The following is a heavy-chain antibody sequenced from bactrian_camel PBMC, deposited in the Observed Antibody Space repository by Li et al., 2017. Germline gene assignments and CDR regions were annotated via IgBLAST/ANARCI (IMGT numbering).Heavy chain of an antibody. J-gene: IGHJ4*01. Sequence: HVQLVESGGGSVQAGGSRTLSCVASGYSFDTKCVAWFRQAPGKEREVVARIYTNYGAIVYANSVKGRFTMSRDNTRNTLYLQMNNTKPEDTAMYYCAARAAVVTVCSATAEYDYWGQGTQVTVS. CDR2: IYTNYGAI. V-gene: IGHV3S1*01. D-gene: IGHD3*01. CDR3: AARAAVVTVCSATAEYDY. CDR1: GYSFDTKC.